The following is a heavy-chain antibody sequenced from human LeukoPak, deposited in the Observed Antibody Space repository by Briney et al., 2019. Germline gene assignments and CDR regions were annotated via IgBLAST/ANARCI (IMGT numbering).Heavy chain of an antibody. CDR1: GFTFSSYS. CDR2: ISSSSSYI. V-gene: IGHV3-21*01. CDR3: ARPLRPSAGVVYYYMDV. D-gene: IGHD3-3*01. Sequence: GGSLRLSCAASGFTFSSYSMSWVRQAPGKGLEWVSSISSSSSYIYYADSVKGRFTISRDNAKNSLYLQMNSLRAEDTAVYYCARPLRPSAGVVYYYMDVWGKETTVTVSS. J-gene: IGHJ6*03.